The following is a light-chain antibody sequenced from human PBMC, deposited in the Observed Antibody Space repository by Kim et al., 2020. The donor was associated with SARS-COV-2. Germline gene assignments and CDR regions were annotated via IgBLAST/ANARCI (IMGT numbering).Light chain of an antibody. CDR2: DAS. CDR1: QSISNL. V-gene: IGKV1-5*01. Sequence: GDRFTITCRASQSISNLLAWYQQKPGKAPKLLIYDASSLQSGVPSRFSGSGSGTEFTLTISSLQPDDFATYYCQQYNSYPWTFGLGTKVDIK. J-gene: IGKJ1*01. CDR3: QQYNSYPWT.